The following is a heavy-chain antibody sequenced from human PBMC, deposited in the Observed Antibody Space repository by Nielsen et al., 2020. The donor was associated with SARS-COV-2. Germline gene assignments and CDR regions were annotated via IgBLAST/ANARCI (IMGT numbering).Heavy chain of an antibody. CDR3: ARGTFGEFDY. D-gene: IGHD3-10*01. V-gene: IGHV1-24*01. CDR1: GGALTLFS. J-gene: IGHJ4*02. Sequence: ASVKVSCKVSGGALTLFSMHWVRQAPGKGLEWMGEFDPQDGETTYAQNFQGRVTMTRDTSTSTVYMELSSLRSEDTAVYYCARGTFGEFDYWGQGTLVTVSS. CDR2: FDPQDGET.